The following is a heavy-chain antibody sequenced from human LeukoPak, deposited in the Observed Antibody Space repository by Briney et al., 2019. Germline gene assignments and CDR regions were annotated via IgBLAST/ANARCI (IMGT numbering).Heavy chain of an antibody. CDR2: INHSRST. CDR1: GGSFSGYY. J-gene: IGHJ5*02. CDR3: ARGVVAPLYCSSTSCYWLRNPRWFDP. D-gene: IGHD2-2*01. V-gene: IGHV4-34*01. Sequence: SETLSLTCAVYGGSFSGYYWSWIRQPPGKGLEWIGEINHSRSTNYNPSLKSRVTISVDTSKNQFSLKLSSVTAADTAVYYCARGVVAPLYCSSTSCYWLRNPRWFDPWGQGTLVTVSS.